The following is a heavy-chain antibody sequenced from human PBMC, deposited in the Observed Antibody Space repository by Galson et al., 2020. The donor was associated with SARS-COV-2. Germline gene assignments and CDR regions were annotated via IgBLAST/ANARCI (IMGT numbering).Heavy chain of an antibody. Sequence: SQASETLSLTCAVYGGSFSGYYWSWIRQPPGKGLEWIGEINHSGSTKYNPSLKSRVTISVDTSKNRFSLNLSSVTAADTAVYYCARAVIPHDYGDPGLDYWGQGSLVTVSS. CDR2: INHSGST. J-gene: IGHJ4*02. CDR3: ARAVIPHDYGDPGLDY. V-gene: IGHV4-34*01. CDR1: GGSFSGYY. D-gene: IGHD4-17*01.